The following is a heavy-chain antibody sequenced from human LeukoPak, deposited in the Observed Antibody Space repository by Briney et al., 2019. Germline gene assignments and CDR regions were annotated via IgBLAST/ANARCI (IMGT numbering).Heavy chain of an antibody. J-gene: IGHJ4*02. CDR3: ARAPHGDFVGYSDY. CDR1: GGTFSSYA. D-gene: IGHD4-17*01. Sequence: ASVKVSCKASGGTFSSYAISWVRQAPGQGLEWMGGIIPIFGTANYAQKFQGRVTITADESTSTAYMELSSLRSEDTAVYYCARAPHGDFVGYSDYWGQGTLVTVSS. CDR2: IIPIFGTA. V-gene: IGHV1-69*01.